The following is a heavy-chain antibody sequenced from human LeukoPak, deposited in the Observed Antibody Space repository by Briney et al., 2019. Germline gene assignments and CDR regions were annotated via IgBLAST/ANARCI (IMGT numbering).Heavy chain of an antibody. CDR2: ISGGSTYT. J-gene: IGHJ4*02. D-gene: IGHD5-12*01. V-gene: IGHV3-11*06. Sequence: PGGSLRLSCAASGFTFSDYYMSWIRQAPGKGLEWVSSISGGSTYTFYANSVMGRFTISRDNAKNSLFLHMSSLRAEDTAVYYCARVRDLYRDYWGQGILVTVSS. CDR3: ARVRDLYRDY. CDR1: GFTFSDYY.